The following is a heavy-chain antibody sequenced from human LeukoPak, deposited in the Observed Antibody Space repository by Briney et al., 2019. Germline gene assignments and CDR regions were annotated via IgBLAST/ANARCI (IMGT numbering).Heavy chain of an antibody. D-gene: IGHD3-10*01. CDR1: GXSISSYY. V-gene: IGHV4-59*08. CDR2: IYYSGST. J-gene: IGHJ3*02. Sequence: PSETLSLTCTVSGXSISSYYWSWVRQPPGKGLEWIGYIYYSGSTNYNPSLKSRVTISVDTSKNQFSLKLSSVTAADTAVYYCARLKPRGSTAFDIWGQGTMVTVSS. CDR3: ARLKPRGSTAFDI.